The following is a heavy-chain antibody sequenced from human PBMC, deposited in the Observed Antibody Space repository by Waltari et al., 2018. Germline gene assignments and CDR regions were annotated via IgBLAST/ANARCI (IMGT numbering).Heavy chain of an antibody. J-gene: IGHJ4*02. CDR3: ARVGPNTQLADL. CDR1: GGSFSNSY. D-gene: IGHD6-13*01. CDR2: INVDGRI. V-gene: IGHV4-4*07. Sequence: QVQLQESGPGLVKPSETLSLTCSVSGGSFSNSYWGWIRQSATKGLEWIGRINVDGRINFNPSLVSRVTMSVDPFKSQFSLQLKSQTAADTAVYYCARVGPNTQLADLWGQGMLVTVST.